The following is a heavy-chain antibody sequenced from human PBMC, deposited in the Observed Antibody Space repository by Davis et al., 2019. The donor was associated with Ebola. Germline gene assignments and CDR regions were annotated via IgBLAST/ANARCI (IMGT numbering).Heavy chain of an antibody. CDR3: ARDERNSMGY. CDR2: ISWNSGSI. Sequence: GGSLRLSCAASGFTFDDYAMHWVRQAPGKGLEWVSGISWNSGSIGYADSVKGRFTISRDNSENTLYLQMNSLRAEDTAVYYCARDERNSMGYWGQGTLVTVSS. CDR1: GFTFDDYA. V-gene: IGHV3-9*01. J-gene: IGHJ4*02. D-gene: IGHD2/OR15-2a*01.